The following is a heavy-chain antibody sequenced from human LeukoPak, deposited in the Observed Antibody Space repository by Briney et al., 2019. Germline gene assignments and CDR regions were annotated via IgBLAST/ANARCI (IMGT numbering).Heavy chain of an antibody. CDR2: INPSGGST. J-gene: IGHJ4*02. V-gene: IGHV1-46*01. CDR3: ATIEY. Sequence: ASVKVSRKASGYPFTSYYIHWVRQAPGQGLEWMGIINPSGGSTNYAQKLQGRVTMTRDTSTSTLYMELSSLRPEDTALYYCATIEYWGQGTLVTVSS. CDR1: GYPFTSYY.